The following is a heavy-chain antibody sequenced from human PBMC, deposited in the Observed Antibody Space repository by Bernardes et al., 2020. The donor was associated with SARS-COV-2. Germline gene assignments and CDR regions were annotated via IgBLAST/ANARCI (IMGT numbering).Heavy chain of an antibody. V-gene: IGHV3-33*05. D-gene: IGHD3-3*01. J-gene: IGHJ6*02. CDR2: FLHAGNQG. CDR3: ARDGRPSIYPLDV. CDR1: GFNINDHG. Sequence: VGSLSLSCTVSGFNINDHGIFWVRQAPGKGLEWVASFLHAGNQGNLAAAVKGRFTLSRDNSKRRLVLELDSLLFEDTGRYFCARDGRPSIYPLDVWGQGTTVTVS.